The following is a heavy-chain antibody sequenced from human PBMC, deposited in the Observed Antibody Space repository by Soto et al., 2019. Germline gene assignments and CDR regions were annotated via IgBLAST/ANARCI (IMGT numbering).Heavy chain of an antibody. CDR3: ARGPYYESSGFYYPVASEV. V-gene: IGHV4-59*01. CDR2: IYYSGRT. D-gene: IGHD3-22*01. J-gene: IGHJ3*01. Sequence: SETLSLTCTVSGGSISSYYWSWIRQPPGKGLEWIGYIYYSGRTNYNPSLKSRVTISVDTSKNQFSLKLSSVTAADTAVYYCARGPYYESSGFYYPVASEVWGKGTMVTVSS. CDR1: GGSISSYY.